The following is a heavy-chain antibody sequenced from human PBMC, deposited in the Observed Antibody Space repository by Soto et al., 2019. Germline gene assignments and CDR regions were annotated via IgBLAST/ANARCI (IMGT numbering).Heavy chain of an antibody. CDR1: GFIFNSDT. CDR3: AKARCTGNSCYVPDY. J-gene: IGHJ4*01. D-gene: IGHD2-8*02. CDR2: ISGSGGSP. Sequence: PGGSLRLSCAASGFIFNSDTMAWVRQAPGKGLEWVSSISGSGGSPSYADSVQGRFTISRDNSRNTISLQMNSLRAEDTATYYCAKARCTGNSCYVPDYWGHGSLVTVSS. V-gene: IGHV3-23*01.